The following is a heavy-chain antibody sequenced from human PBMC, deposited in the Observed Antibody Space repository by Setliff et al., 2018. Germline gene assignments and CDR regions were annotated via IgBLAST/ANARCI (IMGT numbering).Heavy chain of an antibody. Sequence: GGSLRLSCAASGFTFSSYAMHWVRQAPGKGLEWVAVISYDGSNKYYADSVKGRFTISRDNSKNTLYLQMNSLRAEGTAVYYCARDDYGDYFGASNIDYWGQGTLVTVSS. CDR1: GFTFSSYA. CDR3: ARDDYGDYFGASNIDY. J-gene: IGHJ4*02. D-gene: IGHD4-17*01. CDR2: ISYDGSNK. V-gene: IGHV3-30-3*01.